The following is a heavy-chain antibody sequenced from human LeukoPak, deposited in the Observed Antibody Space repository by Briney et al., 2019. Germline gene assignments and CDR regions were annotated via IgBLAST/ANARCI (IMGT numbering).Heavy chain of an antibody. V-gene: IGHV4-34*01. D-gene: IGHD3-3*01. CDR1: GGSFSGYY. Sequence: SETLSLTCAVYGGSFSGYYWSWIRQPPGKGLEWIGEINHSGSTNYNPSLKSRVTISVDTSKNQFSLNLTSVTAADTAIYYCARGLASGYPPIPFDYWGQGTLVTVSS. CDR2: INHSGST. J-gene: IGHJ4*02. CDR3: ARGLASGYPPIPFDY.